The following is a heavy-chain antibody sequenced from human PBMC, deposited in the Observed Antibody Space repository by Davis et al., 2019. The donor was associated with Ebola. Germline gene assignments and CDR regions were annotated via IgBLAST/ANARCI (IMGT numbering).Heavy chain of an antibody. CDR3: ARDKGSITMIEDY. D-gene: IGHD3-22*01. V-gene: IGHV4-34*01. CDR2: IYHSGST. J-gene: IGHJ4*02. CDR1: GGSFSGYY. Sequence: SETLSLTSAVYGGSFSGYYWSWIRQPPGKGLEWIGEIYHSGSTNYNPSLKSRVTISVDKSKNQFSLKLSSVTAADTAVYYCARDKGSITMIEDYWGQGTLVTVSS.